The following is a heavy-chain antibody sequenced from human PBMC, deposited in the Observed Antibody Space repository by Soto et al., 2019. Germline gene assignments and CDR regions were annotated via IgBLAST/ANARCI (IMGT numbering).Heavy chain of an antibody. J-gene: IGHJ6*02. V-gene: IGHV3-66*01. D-gene: IGHD5-18*01. CDR3: VREYSSGYYYFYAMDV. CDR1: GFTVSSNY. CDR2: IYSGGST. Sequence: EVQLVESGGGLVQPGGSLRLSCAASGFTVSSNYMSWVRQAPGKGLEWVSVIYSGGSTYYADSVKGRFTISRDNSKNTLYLQMNSLRAEDTAVYYCVREYSSGYYYFYAMDVWGQGTTVTVSS.